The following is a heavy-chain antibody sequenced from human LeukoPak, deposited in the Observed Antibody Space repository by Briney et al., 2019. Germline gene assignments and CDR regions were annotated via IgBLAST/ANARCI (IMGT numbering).Heavy chain of an antibody. CDR3: ARDHSFDY. J-gene: IGHJ4*02. CDR1: GFTFRTYS. V-gene: IGHV3-7*04. Sequence: GGSLRLSCAASGFTFRTYSRSCVRQAPGKGLEWVANIKQDGSEKYYVDSVKGRFTISRDNAKNSLYLQMNSLRVEDTAVYYCARDHSFDYWGQGTLVTVSS. CDR2: IKQDGSEK.